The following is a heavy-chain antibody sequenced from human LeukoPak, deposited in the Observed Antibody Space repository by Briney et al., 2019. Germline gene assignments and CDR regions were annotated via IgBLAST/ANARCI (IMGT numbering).Heavy chain of an antibody. CDR1: GFTFSSYG. CDR2: IWYDGSNK. CDR3: ARDASHGSGRPGHYYYYYGMDV. D-gene: IGHD6-19*01. V-gene: IGHV3-33*01. J-gene: IGHJ6*02. Sequence: GGSLRLSCAAPGFTFSSYGMHWVRQAPGKGLEWVAVIWYDGSNKYYADSVKGRFTISRDNSKNTLYLQMNSLRAEDTAVYYCARDASHGSGRPGHYYYYYGMDVWGQGTTVTVSS.